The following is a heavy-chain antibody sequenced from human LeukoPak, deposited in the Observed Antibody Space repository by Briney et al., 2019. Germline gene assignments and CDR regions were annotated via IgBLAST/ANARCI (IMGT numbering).Heavy chain of an antibody. CDR3: VRDRGYDSSGDWQKYFDS. V-gene: IGHV3-74*01. Sequence: PAGEPLTLSCATSGFPFSTFWKHWVRPAPGKGLVWVSRINYYGSSTNYADSVTSRLTISRDNAQNTLHLQMNSLRADATAVFYCVRDRGYDSSGDWQKYFDSWGQGNLVTVSS. J-gene: IGHJ4*02. D-gene: IGHD3-22*01. CDR2: INYYGSST. CDR1: GFPFSTFW.